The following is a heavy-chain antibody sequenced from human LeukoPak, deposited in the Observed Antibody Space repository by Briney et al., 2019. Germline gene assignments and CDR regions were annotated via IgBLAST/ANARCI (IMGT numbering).Heavy chain of an antibody. V-gene: IGHV1-69*05. CDR2: IIPIFGTA. CDR3: ARDSVFDY. J-gene: IGHJ4*02. CDR1: GGTFSSYA. Sequence: SVKVSCKASGGTFSSYAISWVRQAPGQGLEWMGGIIPIFGTANYAQKLQGRVTMTTDTSTSTAYMELRSLRSDDTAVYYCARDSVFDYWGQGTLVTVSS.